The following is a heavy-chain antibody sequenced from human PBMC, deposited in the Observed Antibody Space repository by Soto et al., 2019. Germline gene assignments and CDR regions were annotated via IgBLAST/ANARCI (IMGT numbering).Heavy chain of an antibody. CDR3: ARDTVTNSDDAFDI. Sequence: QVQLQESGPGLVKPSETLSLTCTVSGGSISSYYWTWIRQPPGKRLEWIGYVYYSGSTNYNPSLKSRVTISVDMSKNQFALNLSSVTAADTAVYYFARDTVTNSDDAFDIWGQGTMVTVSS. CDR2: VYYSGST. J-gene: IGHJ3*02. D-gene: IGHD4-17*01. V-gene: IGHV4-59*01. CDR1: GGSISSYY.